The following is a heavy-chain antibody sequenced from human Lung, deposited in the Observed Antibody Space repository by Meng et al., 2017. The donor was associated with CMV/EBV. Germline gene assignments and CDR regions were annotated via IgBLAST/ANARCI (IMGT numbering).Heavy chain of an antibody. Sequence: GGSXRLXXAASGFSFGIYGMDWVRQAPGKGLEWVAYIHHAGGYKQYADSVMGRFTISRDNSKNTLSLQMNSLRGVDTALYFCAKVSAGNCATASCPPDSWGQGTXVTVSS. CDR1: GFSFGIYG. CDR2: IHHAGGYK. D-gene: IGHD2-2*01. CDR3: AKVSAGNCATASCPPDS. J-gene: IGHJ5*01. V-gene: IGHV3-30*02.